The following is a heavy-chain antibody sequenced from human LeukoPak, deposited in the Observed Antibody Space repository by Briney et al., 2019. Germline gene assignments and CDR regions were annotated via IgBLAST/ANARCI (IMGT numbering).Heavy chain of an antibody. Sequence: ASVKVSCKASGYTFTSYHVHWVRQAPGQGLEWMGIINPSGGSITYAQKFQNRVTMTRDTSTSTAYMELGSLRSEDTAVYYCARAWPKGGFYFDNWGQGTLVTVSS. CDR1: GYTFTSYH. J-gene: IGHJ4*02. D-gene: IGHD1-26*01. CDR2: INPSGGSI. CDR3: ARAWPKGGFYFDN. V-gene: IGHV1-46*01.